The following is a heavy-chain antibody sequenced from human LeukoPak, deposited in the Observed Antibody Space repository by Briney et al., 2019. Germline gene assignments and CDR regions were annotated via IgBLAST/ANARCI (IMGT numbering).Heavy chain of an antibody. D-gene: IGHD6-19*01. CDR2: IYYSGDT. V-gene: IGHV4-39*07. CDR1: TGPISSSSYY. J-gene: IGHJ5*02. Sequence: SETLSLTCTVSTGPISSSSYYWGWFRPPPGKGLEWIGSIYYSGDTYYTPSLKSRVTISVDTSKNQFFLKLRSVTAADTAVYYCARGQARLSWFDPWGQGTLVTVSS. CDR3: ARGQARLSWFDP.